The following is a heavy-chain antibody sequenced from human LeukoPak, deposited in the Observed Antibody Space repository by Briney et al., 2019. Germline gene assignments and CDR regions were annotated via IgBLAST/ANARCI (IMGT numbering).Heavy chain of an antibody. CDR2: ISYDGSNK. CDR1: GFTFSSYA. CDR3: ARESMIGPPDY. V-gene: IGHV3-30-3*01. Sequence: GGSLRLSCAASGFTFSSYAMHWVRQAPGKGLEWVAVISYDGSNKYYADSVKGRFTISRDNSKNTLYLQMNSLRAEDTAVYYCARESMIGPPDYWGQGTLVTVSS. J-gene: IGHJ4*02. D-gene: IGHD3-22*01.